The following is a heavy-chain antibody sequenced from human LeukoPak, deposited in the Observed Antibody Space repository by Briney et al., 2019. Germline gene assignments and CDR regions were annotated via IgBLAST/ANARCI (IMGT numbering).Heavy chain of an antibody. J-gene: IGHJ5*02. V-gene: IGHV1-2*06. CDR3: ARGYCSGGTCYLVENWFDP. D-gene: IGHD2-15*01. CDR2: INPNSGDT. CDR1: GYTFTVYY. Sequence: ASVKVSCKGSGYTFTVYYMYWVRQAPGQGLERMGRINPNSGDTDYAQNFQGRVTMTRDTSISTAYMELTNLRSDDTAVYYCARGYCSGGTCYLVENWFDPWGQGTLVTVSS.